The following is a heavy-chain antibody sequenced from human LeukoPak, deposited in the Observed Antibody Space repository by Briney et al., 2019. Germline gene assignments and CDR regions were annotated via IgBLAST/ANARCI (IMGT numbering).Heavy chain of an antibody. CDR3: ARDRSDGFDY. CDR1: GGSISSSSYY. V-gene: IGHV3-53*01. CDR2: LYSGGNT. Sequence: ETLSLTCTVSGGSISSSSYYWGWIRQAPGKGLEWVSVLYSGGNTYYADSVKGRFAISRDNSKNTLYLQMNSLRTEDTAVYYCARDRSDGFDYWGQGTLVTVSS. J-gene: IGHJ4*02.